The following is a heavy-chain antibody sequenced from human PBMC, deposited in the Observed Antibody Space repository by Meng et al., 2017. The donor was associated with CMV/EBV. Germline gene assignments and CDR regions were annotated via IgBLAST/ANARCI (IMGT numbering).Heavy chain of an antibody. CDR3: ARFSSSTLAGFLDY. V-gene: IGHV3-48*03. J-gene: IGHJ4*02. Sequence: GGSLRLSCAASGFTFSSYEMNWARQAPGKGLEWVSYISSSGSTIYYADSVKGRFTISRDNAKNSLYLQMNSLRAEDTAVYYCARFSSSTLAGFLDYWGQGTLVTVSS. CDR2: ISSSGSTI. D-gene: IGHD2-21*01. CDR1: GFTFSSYE.